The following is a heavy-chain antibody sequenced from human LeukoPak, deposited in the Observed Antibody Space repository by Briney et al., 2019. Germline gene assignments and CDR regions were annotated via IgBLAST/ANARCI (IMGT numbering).Heavy chain of an antibody. CDR2: ISGVASDI. V-gene: IGHV3-11*01. D-gene: IGHD1-26*01. CDR3: ARGGAHGMDV. J-gene: IGHJ6*02. Sequence: GGSLRLSCAASGFTFSDYYMTWIRQAPGKGLEWVSYISGVASDIYYAGSVKGRFTISRDNAKKSVYLQMNSLRAEDTAVYYCARGGAHGMDVWGLGTTVTVSS. CDR1: GFTFSDYY.